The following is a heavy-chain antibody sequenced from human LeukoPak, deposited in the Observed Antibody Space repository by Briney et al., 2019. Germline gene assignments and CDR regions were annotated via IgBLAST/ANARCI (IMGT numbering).Heavy chain of an antibody. J-gene: IGHJ6*02. CDR1: GGSFSGYY. CDR2: INHSGST. CDR3: ARMRGVYYGMDV. Sequence: SETLSLTCAVYGGSFSGYYWIWIRQPPGKGLEWIGEINHSGSTSYNPSLKSRVTISVDTSKNQFSLKLSSVTAADTAVYYCARMRGVYYGMDVWGQGTTVTVSS. V-gene: IGHV4-34*01.